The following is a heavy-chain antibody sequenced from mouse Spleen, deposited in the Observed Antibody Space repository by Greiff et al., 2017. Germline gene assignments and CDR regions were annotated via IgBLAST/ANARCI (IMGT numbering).Heavy chain of an antibody. J-gene: IGHJ4*01. Sequence: VQLQQSGPELVKPGASVKISCKASGYSFTGYYMNWVKQSPEKSLEWIGEINPSTGGTTYNQKFKAKATLTVDKSSSTAYMQLKSLTSEDSAVYYCAGYYGNYFYYAMDYWGQGTSVTVSS. CDR3: AGYYGNYFYYAMDY. CDR2: INPSTGGT. V-gene: IGHV1-42*01. D-gene: IGHD2-1*01. CDR1: GYSFTGYY.